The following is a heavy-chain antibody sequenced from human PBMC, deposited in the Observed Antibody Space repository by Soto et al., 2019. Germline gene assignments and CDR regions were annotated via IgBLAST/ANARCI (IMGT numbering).Heavy chain of an antibody. J-gene: IGHJ6*02. Sequence: LRLSCAASGFTFSSYAMGWVRRAPGKGLDWVSASSGSGGSTYYSDSVKGRFTISRDNSKNTLYLQMNSLRAEDTAVYYCAKDRRAAAGRNYWYYGMDVWGQGTTVAVSS. CDR1: GFTFSSYA. CDR3: AKDRRAAAGRNYWYYGMDV. D-gene: IGHD3-10*01. CDR2: SSGSGGST. V-gene: IGHV3-23*01.